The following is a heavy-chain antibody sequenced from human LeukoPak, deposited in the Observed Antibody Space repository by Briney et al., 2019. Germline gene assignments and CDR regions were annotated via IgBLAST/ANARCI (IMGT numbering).Heavy chain of an antibody. V-gene: IGHV3-9*01. Sequence: GRSLRLSCAAPGFTFDDYAMHWVRQAPGKGLEWVSGISPDGSTTGHADSVKGRFTTSRDNAKNALFLQMNSLRAEDTAVYYCTRDFDFSSAIWGQGTLVTVSS. D-gene: IGHD3-3*01. CDR3: TRDFDFSSAI. CDR2: ISPDGSTT. CDR1: GFTFDDYA. J-gene: IGHJ4*02.